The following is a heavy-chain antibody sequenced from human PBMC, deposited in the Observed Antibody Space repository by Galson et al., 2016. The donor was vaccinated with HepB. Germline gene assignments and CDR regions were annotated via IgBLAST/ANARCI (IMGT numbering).Heavy chain of an antibody. J-gene: IGHJ6*02. Sequence: SLRLSCAASGFPFSRYWMHWVRQAPGTGLVWVSRVNSDGSSTIYADSVRGRFTISRDNAKNTLYLQMNSLRAEDTALYYCVREDYGDDPVYYYYYGMDVWGQGTTVSVSS. CDR3: VREDYGDDPVYYYYYGMDV. V-gene: IGHV3-74*01. CDR2: VNSDGSST. D-gene: IGHD4-17*01. CDR1: GFPFSRYW.